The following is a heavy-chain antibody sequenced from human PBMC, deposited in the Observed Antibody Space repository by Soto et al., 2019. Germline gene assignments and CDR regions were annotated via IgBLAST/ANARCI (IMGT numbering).Heavy chain of an antibody. CDR3: ARGFYYYGSD. CDR1: GFTFSISA. D-gene: IGHD3-10*01. Sequence: GGSLRLSCAASGFTFSISAMTWVRQAPGKGLEWVSAINSGGDTFYADSVKGRFTISRDNSKSTLYLQMNSLRAEDTAAYYCARGFYYYGSDWGQGTQVTVSS. V-gene: IGHV3-23*01. CDR2: INSGGDT. J-gene: IGHJ4*02.